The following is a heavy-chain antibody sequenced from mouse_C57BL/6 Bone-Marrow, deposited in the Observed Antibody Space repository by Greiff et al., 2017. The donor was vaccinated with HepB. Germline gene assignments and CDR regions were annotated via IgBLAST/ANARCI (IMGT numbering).Heavy chain of an antibody. Sequence: QVQLKESGAELVRPGTSVKVSCKASGYAFTNYLIEWVKQRPGQGLEWIGVINPGSGGTNYNEKFKGKATLTADKSSSTAYMQLSGLTSEDSAVYFCARGGGLRRDFDYWGQGTTLTVSS. J-gene: IGHJ2*01. CDR1: GYAFTNYL. V-gene: IGHV1-54*01. CDR3: ARGGGLRRDFDY. D-gene: IGHD2-4*01. CDR2: INPGSGGT.